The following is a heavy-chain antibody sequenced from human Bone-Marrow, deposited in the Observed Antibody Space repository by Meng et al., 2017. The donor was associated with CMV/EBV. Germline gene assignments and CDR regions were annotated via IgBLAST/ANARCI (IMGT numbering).Heavy chain of an antibody. CDR1: GFTFDDYG. CDR2: IRYDGSYK. CDR3: ARELGDSSSWDYYFYYGMDV. Sequence: GESLKISCAASGFTFDDYGMSWVRQAPGKGLEWVSFIRYDGSYKYYAGSVKGRFTISRDNAKNSLYLQMNSLRAEDTAVYYCARELGDSSSWDYYFYYGMDVWGQGTTVTVSS. D-gene: IGHD6-13*01. J-gene: IGHJ6*02. V-gene: IGHV3-30*02.